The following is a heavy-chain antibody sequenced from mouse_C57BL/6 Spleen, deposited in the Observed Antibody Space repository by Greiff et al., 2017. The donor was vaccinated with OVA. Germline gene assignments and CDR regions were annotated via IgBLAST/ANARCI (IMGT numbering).Heavy chain of an antibody. CDR1: GYTFTDYY. J-gene: IGHJ4*01. CDR3: ARCGYYVYAMDY. Sequence: EVQLQQSGPELVKPGASVKISCKASGYTFTDYYMNWVQQSHGKSLEWIGDINPNNGGTSYNQKFKGKATLTVDKSSSTAYMELRSLTSEDSAVYYCARCGYYVYAMDYWGQGTSVTVSS. V-gene: IGHV1-26*01. D-gene: IGHD2-3*01. CDR2: INPNNGGT.